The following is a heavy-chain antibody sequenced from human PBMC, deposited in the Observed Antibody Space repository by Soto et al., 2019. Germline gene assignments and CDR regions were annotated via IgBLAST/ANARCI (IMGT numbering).Heavy chain of an antibody. CDR1: GGSISSYF. V-gene: IGHV4-4*07. CDR2: IFTSGST. Sequence: SETLSLTCTVSGGSISSYFYNWIRQPAGKGLEWIGRIFTSGSTNYNPSLKSRVTLSVDTSKNQVSLKLTSVTAADTAVYYCARGSVNWFDPWGQGTLVTVSS. CDR3: ARGSVNWFDP. J-gene: IGHJ5*02.